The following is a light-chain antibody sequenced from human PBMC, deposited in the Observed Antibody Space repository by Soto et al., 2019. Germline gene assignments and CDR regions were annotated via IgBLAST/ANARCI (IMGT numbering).Light chain of an antibody. CDR1: QSVSSSY. J-gene: IGKJ5*01. CDR2: GAS. CDR3: QQCGSSST. V-gene: IGKV3-20*01. Sequence: EIVLTHSPGTLSSSACEGAALSWRASQSVSSSYLAWYQQIPGLAPRLLIYGASMRATGIPDRFSGSGSGTDFTLTISRLEPEDFAVYYCQQCGSSSTFGQGTRLEIK.